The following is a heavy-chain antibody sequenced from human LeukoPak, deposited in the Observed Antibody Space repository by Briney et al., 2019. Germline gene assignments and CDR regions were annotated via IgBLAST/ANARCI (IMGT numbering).Heavy chain of an antibody. D-gene: IGHD4-17*01. CDR3: ATYGDSRRRDWYFDL. CDR2: IWYDGSNK. J-gene: IGHJ2*01. CDR1: GFIFSSYG. Sequence: TGGSLRFSYAASGFIFSSYGMHWVAQAPGKGLEGVAVIWYDGSNKFYADSVKGRFTISRDNSKNTLYLQMNSLRAEDTAVYYCATYGDSRRRDWYFDLWGRGTLVTVSS. V-gene: IGHV3-33*01.